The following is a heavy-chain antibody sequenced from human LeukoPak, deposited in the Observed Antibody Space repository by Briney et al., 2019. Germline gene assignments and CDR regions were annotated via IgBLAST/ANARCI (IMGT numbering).Heavy chain of an antibody. CDR1: GYTFTSYG. J-gene: IGHJ1*01. CDR2: ISVYNGNT. Sequence: ASVKVSRKASGYTFTSYGVSWVRQAPGQGLEWMGWISVYNGNTDYAQNLQGRVTLTTDTSTSTAYMELRSLGSDDTAVYYCARKGPPGAAAGTGYFQHWGQGTLVTVSS. V-gene: IGHV1-18*01. D-gene: IGHD6-13*01. CDR3: ARKGPPGAAAGTGYFQH.